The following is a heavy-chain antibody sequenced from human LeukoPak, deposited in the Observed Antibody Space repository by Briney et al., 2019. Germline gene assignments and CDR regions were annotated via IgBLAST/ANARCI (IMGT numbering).Heavy chain of an antibody. D-gene: IGHD3-3*01. CDR1: GGSISSYY. CDR3: ARHYDFWSGYYSQFDY. J-gene: IGHJ4*02. Sequence: PTETLSLTCTVSGGSISSYYWSWIRQPPGKRLEWIGYIYYSGSTNYNPSLKSRVTISVDTSKNQFSLKLSSVTAADTAVYYCARHYDFWSGYYSQFDYWGQGTLVTVSS. CDR2: IYYSGST. V-gene: IGHV4-59*01.